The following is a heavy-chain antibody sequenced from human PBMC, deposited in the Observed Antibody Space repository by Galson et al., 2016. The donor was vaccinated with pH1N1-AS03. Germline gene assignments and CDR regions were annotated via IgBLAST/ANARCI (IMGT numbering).Heavy chain of an antibody. V-gene: IGHV3-23*01. D-gene: IGHD1-1*01. J-gene: IGHJ4*02. Sequence: SLRLSCAASGFTFSTNAMSWVRQAPGKGLEWVATITGTSGTTYYADSVKGRFTLSRENSRNTLYLQMNNLRAEDSALYYCARDSGRDTWTAYSFASWGQGILVTVSS. CDR1: GFTFSTNA. CDR2: ITGTSGTT. CDR3: ARDSGRDTWTAYSFAS.